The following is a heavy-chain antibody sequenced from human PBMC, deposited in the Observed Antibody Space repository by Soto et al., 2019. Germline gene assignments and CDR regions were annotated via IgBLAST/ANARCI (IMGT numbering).Heavy chain of an antibody. CDR2: INPSGGST. J-gene: IGHJ6*02. CDR1: GYTFTSYY. V-gene: IGHV1-46*01. D-gene: IGHD6-19*01. CDR3: ARDRLYSDSGWYYYYYYYGMDV. Sequence: ASVKVSCKASGYTFTSYYMHWVRQAPGQGLEWMGIINPSGGSTSYAQKFQGRVTMTRDTSTSTVYMELSSLRSEDTAVYYCARDRLYSDSGWYYYYYYYGMDVWGQGTTVTVSS.